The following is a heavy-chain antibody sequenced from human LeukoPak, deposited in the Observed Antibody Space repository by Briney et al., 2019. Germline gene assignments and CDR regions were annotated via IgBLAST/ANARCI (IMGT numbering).Heavy chain of an antibody. CDR3: ARESMIPDKYYYYYYYMDV. CDR2: IYTSGST. V-gene: IGHV4-4*07. Sequence: SETLSLTCTVSGGSIGTYYWSWIRQPAGKGLEWIGRIYTSGSTNYNPSLKSRVTMSVDTSKNQFSLKLSSVTAADTAVYYCARESMIPDKYYYYYYYMDVWGKGTTVTIS. J-gene: IGHJ6*03. CDR1: GGSIGTYY. D-gene: IGHD3-22*01.